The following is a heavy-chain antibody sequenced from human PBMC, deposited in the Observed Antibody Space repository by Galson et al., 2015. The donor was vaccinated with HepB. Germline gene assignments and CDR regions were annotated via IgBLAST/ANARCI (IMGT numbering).Heavy chain of an antibody. V-gene: IGHV3-11*06. Sequence: LRLSCAASGFTFSDYYMSWIRQAPGKGLEWVSYISSSSSYTNYADSVKGRFTISRDNAKNSLYLQMNSLRAEDTAVYYCARGAGSYYQTTYFDYWGQGTLVTVSS. CDR1: GFTFSDYY. D-gene: IGHD3-10*01. J-gene: IGHJ4*02. CDR3: ARGAGSYYQTTYFDY. CDR2: ISSSSSYT.